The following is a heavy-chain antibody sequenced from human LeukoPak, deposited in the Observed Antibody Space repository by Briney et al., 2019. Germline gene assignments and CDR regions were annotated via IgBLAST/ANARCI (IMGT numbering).Heavy chain of an antibody. CDR1: GFTFSSYS. CDR3: ARDASNYYDSSAFSY. CDR2: ISSSSSYI. V-gene: IGHV3-21*01. Sequence: PGGSLRLSCAASGFTFSSYSMNWVRQAPGKGLEWVSSISSSSSYIYYADSVKGRFTISRDNAKNSLYLQMNSLRAEDTALYYCARDASNYYDSSAFSYWGQGTLVTVSS. D-gene: IGHD3-22*01. J-gene: IGHJ4*02.